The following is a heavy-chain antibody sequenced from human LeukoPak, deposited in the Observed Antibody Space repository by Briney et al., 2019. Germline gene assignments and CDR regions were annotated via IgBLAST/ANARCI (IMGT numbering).Heavy chain of an antibody. V-gene: IGHV3-23*01. D-gene: IGHD3-3*01. CDR2: ISGSGGST. Sequence: GGSLRLSCAASGFTFSSYAMSWVRQAPGKGLEWVSAISGSGGSTYYADSVKGRFTISRENSKNTLYLQMNSLRAEDTAVYYCAKRIFGVVTKGAFDIWGQGTMVTVSS. CDR1: GFTFSSYA. J-gene: IGHJ3*02. CDR3: AKRIFGVVTKGAFDI.